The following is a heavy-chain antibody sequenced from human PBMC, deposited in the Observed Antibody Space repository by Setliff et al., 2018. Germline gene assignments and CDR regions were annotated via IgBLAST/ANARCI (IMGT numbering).Heavy chain of an antibody. D-gene: IGHD6-19*01. CDR1: GGSISSSSYY. CDR3: AREGGGSGWTPDS. J-gene: IGHJ4*02. CDR2: IYYSGRS. Sequence: SETLSLTCTVSGGSISSSSYYWGWIRQPPGKGLEWIGSIYYSGRSDHNPSFQSRVTMSVDRSKNQFSLNLRAMTAADTAVYYCAREGGGSGWTPDSWGQGTLVTVSS. V-gene: IGHV4-39*07.